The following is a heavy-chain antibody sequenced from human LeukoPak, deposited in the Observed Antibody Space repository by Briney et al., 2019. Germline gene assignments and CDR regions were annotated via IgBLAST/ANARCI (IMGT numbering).Heavy chain of an antibody. CDR1: GFIFTSYW. V-gene: IGHV3-7*01. CDR3: VSGFLQWLY. J-gene: IGHJ4*02. D-gene: IGHD3-3*01. CDR2: INPDGSNM. Sequence: LAGGSLRLSCAASGFIFTSYWMSWVRQAPGKGLEWVANINPDGSNMLYVDSGKGRFTISRDNAKNSLYLQMNNLRAEDTAVYFCVSGFLQWLYWGQGTLVTVSS.